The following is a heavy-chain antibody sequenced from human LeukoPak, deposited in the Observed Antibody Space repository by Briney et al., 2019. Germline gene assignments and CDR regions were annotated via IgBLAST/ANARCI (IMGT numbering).Heavy chain of an antibody. Sequence: SETLSLTCAVYGGSFSGYYWSWIRQPPGKGLEWIGEINHSGSTNYNPSLKSRVTISVDTSKNQFSLKLSSVTAADTAVYYCCIAVAGTVDYWGQGTLVTVSS. J-gene: IGHJ4*02. V-gene: IGHV4-34*01. D-gene: IGHD6-19*01. CDR2: INHSGST. CDR3: CIAVAGTVDY. CDR1: GGSFSGYY.